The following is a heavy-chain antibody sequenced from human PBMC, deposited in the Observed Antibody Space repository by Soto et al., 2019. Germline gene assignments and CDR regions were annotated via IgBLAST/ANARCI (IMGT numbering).Heavy chain of an antibody. V-gene: IGHV3-48*01. CDR1: GFTFSSYG. J-gene: IGHJ4*02. CDR2: ISTSSLTI. D-gene: IGHD2-15*01. Sequence: EVQLVESGGDLVQPGGSLRLSCAASGFTFSSYGMNWVRQAPGKGLEWISYISTSSLTIYYADSVKGRFTIYRDNVKNSVYLQMNSLRGEDTAVYFCARIGSGGDYWGQGTLVTVSS. CDR3: ARIGSGGDY.